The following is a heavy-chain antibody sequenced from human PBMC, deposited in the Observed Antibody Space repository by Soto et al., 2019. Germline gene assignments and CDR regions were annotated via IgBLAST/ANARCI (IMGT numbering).Heavy chain of an antibody. CDR2: INPNSGDT. CDR1: GYSFIGYY. J-gene: IGHJ4*02. V-gene: IGHV1-2*02. Sequence: GASVKVSCKTSGYSFIGYYIHWVRQAPGQGLEWMGWINPNSGDTNYAQKFQGRVTMTRDTSISTAYMDLNRLTFDDTAVYYCARQLAYCGGDCYTEPIDYWGQGTLVTVS. D-gene: IGHD2-21*02. CDR3: ARQLAYCGGDCYTEPIDY.